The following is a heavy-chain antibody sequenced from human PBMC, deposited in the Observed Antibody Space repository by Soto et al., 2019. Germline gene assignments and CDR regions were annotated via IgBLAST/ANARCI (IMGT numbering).Heavy chain of an antibody. CDR2: MNPKSGHT. CDR3: ARGLPTVNGMDV. CDR1: GYTFTSYG. Sequence: ASVKVSCKASGYTFTSYGISWVRQAPGQGLEWMGWMNPKSGHTGSAQKFQGRVTMTRNTSISTAYMELSSLRSEDTAVYYCARGLPTVNGMDVWGQGTTVTVSS. D-gene: IGHD4-17*01. J-gene: IGHJ6*02. V-gene: IGHV1-8*02.